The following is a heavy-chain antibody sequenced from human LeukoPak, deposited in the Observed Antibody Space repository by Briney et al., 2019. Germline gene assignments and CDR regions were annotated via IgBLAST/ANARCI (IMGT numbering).Heavy chain of an antibody. D-gene: IGHD2-8*01. V-gene: IGHV3-23*01. CDR2: ISDSGDYT. CDR1: GFTLSSYA. Sequence: GGSLTLSCAGSGFTLSSYAMSWVRQAPGQGLEWVSAISDSGDYTSYADSVRGRFTISRDNSRNTLYLPMISLRPEDTAVYYCAKDTSIGKYCTNGVCSPFDYWGQGTLVTVSS. J-gene: IGHJ4*02. CDR3: AKDTSIGKYCTNGVCSPFDY.